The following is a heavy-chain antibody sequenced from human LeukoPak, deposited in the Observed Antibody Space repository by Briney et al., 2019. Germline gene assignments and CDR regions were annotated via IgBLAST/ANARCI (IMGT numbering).Heavy chain of an antibody. CDR3: AGRLVGATIDY. V-gene: IGHV4-34*01. D-gene: IGHD1-26*01. Sequence: PSETLSLTCTVSGGSISSYYWSWIRQPPGKGLEWIGEINHSGSTNYNPSLKSRVTISVDTSKNQFSLKLSSVTAADTAVYYCAGRLVGATIDYWGQGTLVTVSS. J-gene: IGHJ4*02. CDR2: INHSGST. CDR1: GGSISSYY.